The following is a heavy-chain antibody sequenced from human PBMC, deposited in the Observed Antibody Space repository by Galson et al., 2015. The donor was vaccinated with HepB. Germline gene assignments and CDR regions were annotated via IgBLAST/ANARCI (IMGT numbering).Heavy chain of an antibody. CDR1: RFTFSSYA. Sequence: SLRLSCAASRFTFSSYAMHWVRQAPGKGLEWVAVISNDGTEERYGDSVKGRFTISRDNSKNTLYLQMNTLRPEDTAVYYCAKVGEWCSRTRCYEVNNGMDVWGQGTTVIVSS. CDR2: ISNDGTEE. V-gene: IGHV3-30*18. D-gene: IGHD2-2*01. CDR3: AKVGEWCSRTRCYEVNNGMDV. J-gene: IGHJ6*02.